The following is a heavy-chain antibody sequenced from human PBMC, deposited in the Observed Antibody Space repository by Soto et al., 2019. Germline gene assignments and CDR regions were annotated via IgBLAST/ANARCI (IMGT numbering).Heavy chain of an antibody. CDR3: ARGGSYGDFFDY. Sequence: SETLSLTCTVSGGSMSSNYWTWIRQSPGKGLEWIGYIYYTESTKYNPSLKSRVTISLDTSKSQFSLRLTSVTSADTAVYYCARGGSYGDFFDYWGQGAQVTVSS. J-gene: IGHJ4*02. CDR2: IYYTEST. D-gene: IGHD4-17*01. V-gene: IGHV4-59*01. CDR1: GGSMSSNY.